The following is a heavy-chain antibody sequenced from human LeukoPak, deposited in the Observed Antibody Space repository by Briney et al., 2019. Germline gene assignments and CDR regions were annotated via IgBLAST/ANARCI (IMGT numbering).Heavy chain of an antibody. J-gene: IGHJ3*02. V-gene: IGHV3-74*01. Sequence: GGSLRLSCAASGITFSSNWMHWVRQAPGKGLVWDSRINSDGSSTSYADSVKGRFTISRDNAKNTLYLQMNSLRAEDTAVYYCARVDYGDYVAAVDIWGQGTMVTVFS. CDR3: ARVDYGDYVAAVDI. CDR1: GITFSSNW. D-gene: IGHD4-17*01. CDR2: INSDGSST.